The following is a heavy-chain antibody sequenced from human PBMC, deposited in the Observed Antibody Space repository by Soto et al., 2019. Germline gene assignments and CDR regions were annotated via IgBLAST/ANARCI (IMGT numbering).Heavy chain of an antibody. CDR2: IYYSGST. J-gene: IGHJ6*02. V-gene: IGHV4-31*03. Sequence: SETLSLTCTVSGGSISSGGYYWSWIRQHPGKGLEWIGYIYYSGSTYYNPSLKSRVTISVDTSKNQFSLKLSSVTAADTAVYYCARHSGYSSGWDRGGYYYGMDVWGQGTTVTVSS. CDR1: GGSISSGGYY. D-gene: IGHD6-19*01. CDR3: ARHSGYSSGWDRGGYYYGMDV.